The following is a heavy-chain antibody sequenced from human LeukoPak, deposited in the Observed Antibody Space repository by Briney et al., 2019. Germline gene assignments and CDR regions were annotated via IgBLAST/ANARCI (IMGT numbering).Heavy chain of an antibody. Sequence: GGSLRLSCADSGFTFSNYNMNWVRQAPGKAMEWVSSITSSGTYTFYADSVKGRFTISRDNAKNSLYLQMDSLGPEDTAVYYCAREGLLDGEGYYFDYWGQGTLVTVSS. CDR2: ITSSGTYT. CDR1: GFTFSNYN. V-gene: IGHV3-21*01. CDR3: AREGLLDGEGYYFDY. D-gene: IGHD3-3*01. J-gene: IGHJ4*02.